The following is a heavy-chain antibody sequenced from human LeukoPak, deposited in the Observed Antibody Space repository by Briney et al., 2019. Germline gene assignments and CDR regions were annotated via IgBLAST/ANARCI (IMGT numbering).Heavy chain of an antibody. J-gene: IGHJ6*03. CDR3: ARQWLWRAEYYYYYMDV. CDR2: ISAYNGNT. Sequence: ASVKVSCKASGYTFTSYGISWVRQAPGQGLEWMGWISAYNGNTNYAQKLQGRVTMTTDTSTSTAYMELRSLRSDDTAVYYCARQWLWRAEYYYYYMDVWGKGTTVTVSS. CDR1: GYTFTSYG. D-gene: IGHD6-19*01. V-gene: IGHV1-18*01.